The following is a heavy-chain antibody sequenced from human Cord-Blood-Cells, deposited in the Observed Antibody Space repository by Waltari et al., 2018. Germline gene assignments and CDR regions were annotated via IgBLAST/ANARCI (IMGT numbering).Heavy chain of an antibody. D-gene: IGHD6-6*01. Sequence: EVQLLESGGGLVQPGGSLRLSCAASGFTFSSYAMSWVRQAPGKGLEWVSAISGSGGSTDYADSVKGRFTSARDNAKNTLYLQMNSLRAEDTAVYYCAKGRKYSSYYFDYWGQGTLVTVSS. CDR2: ISGSGGST. J-gene: IGHJ4*02. CDR3: AKGRKYSSYYFDY. V-gene: IGHV3-23*01. CDR1: GFTFSSYA.